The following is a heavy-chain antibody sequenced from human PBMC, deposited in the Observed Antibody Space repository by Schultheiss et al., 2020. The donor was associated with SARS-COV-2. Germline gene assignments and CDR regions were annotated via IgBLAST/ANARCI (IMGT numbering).Heavy chain of an antibody. CDR1: GGSISSYY. V-gene: IGHV4-59*08. J-gene: IGHJ3*02. Sequence: SETLSLTCTVSGGSISSYYWSWIRQPPGKGLEWIGYIYYSGSTNYNPSLKSRVTISVDTSKNQFSLKLSSVTAADTAVYYCASRRNRGDAFDIWGQGTMVTVSS. D-gene: IGHD1-14*01. CDR3: ASRRNRGDAFDI. CDR2: IYYSGST.